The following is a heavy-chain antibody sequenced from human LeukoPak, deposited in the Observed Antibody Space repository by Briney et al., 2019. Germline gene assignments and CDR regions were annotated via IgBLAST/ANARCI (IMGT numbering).Heavy chain of an antibody. CDR3: ARGAHVLDI. CDR1: GVTLNSYW. V-gene: IGHV3-74*01. D-gene: IGHD1-26*01. Sequence: GGSLRLSCAASGVTLNSYWMHWVRQAPGKGLVWVARINSGESSTTYVDSVKGRFTISRDNAKNPLYLQMDSLTAEDTAVYFCARGAHVLDIWGQGTMVTVSS. J-gene: IGHJ3*02. CDR2: INSGESST.